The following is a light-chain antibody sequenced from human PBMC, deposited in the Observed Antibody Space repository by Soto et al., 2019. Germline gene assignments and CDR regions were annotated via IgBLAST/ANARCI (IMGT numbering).Light chain of an antibody. J-gene: IGLJ1*01. CDR2: DVS. V-gene: IGLV2-14*01. CDR3: NSYRDSSTFV. CDR1: SGDVGGYTY. Sequence: QSVLTQPASVSGSPGQSITISCTGTSGDVGGYTYVSWYQQYPGKAPKLMIYDVSNRPSGVSHRFSGSKSGNTASLTISGLQAEDEADYYCNSYRDSSTFVFGSGTKVTVL.